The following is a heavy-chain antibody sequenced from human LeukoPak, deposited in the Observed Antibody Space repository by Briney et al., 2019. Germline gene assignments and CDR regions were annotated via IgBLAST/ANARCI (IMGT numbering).Heavy chain of an antibody. J-gene: IGHJ3*02. CDR3: ARAAVGAFDI. CDR2: VNEDGSAK. V-gene: IGHV3-7*01. CDR1: GLTFSNYW. D-gene: IGHD6-19*01. Sequence: PGGSLRLSCVVSGLTFSNYWMIWVRQAPGKGLESVAIVNEDGSAKYYLDSVKGRFTISRDNAKNSLYLQMNSLRAEDTAVYYCARAAVGAFDIWGQGTMVTVSS.